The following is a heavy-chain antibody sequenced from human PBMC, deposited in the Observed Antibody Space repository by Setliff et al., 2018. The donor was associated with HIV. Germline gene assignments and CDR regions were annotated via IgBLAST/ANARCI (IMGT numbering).Heavy chain of an antibody. CDR2: VSGSGAGT. D-gene: IGHD1-26*01. Sequence: GGSLRLSCAASGFSFSNFAMSWVRQAPGKGLEWVSSVSGSGAGTYYADSVKGRFTISRDNAKNSLYLQMNSLRAEDTAVYYCARRGNYLGDAFDIWGQGTMVTVSS. J-gene: IGHJ3*02. CDR1: GFSFSNFA. V-gene: IGHV3-23*01. CDR3: ARRGNYLGDAFDI.